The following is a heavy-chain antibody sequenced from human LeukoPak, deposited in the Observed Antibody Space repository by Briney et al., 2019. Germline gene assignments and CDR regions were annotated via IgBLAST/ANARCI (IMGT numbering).Heavy chain of an antibody. V-gene: IGHV3-53*01. CDR3: ATQFDTAMVLYFDY. Sequence: PGGSLRLSCAASGFTVSNNYMSWVRQAPGKGLEWVSVIYSGGSTYYADSVKGRFTISRDNSKNTLYLQMNSLRAEDTAVYYCATQFDTAMVLYFDYWGQGTLVTVSS. J-gene: IGHJ4*02. CDR2: IYSGGST. D-gene: IGHD5-18*01. CDR1: GFTVSNNY.